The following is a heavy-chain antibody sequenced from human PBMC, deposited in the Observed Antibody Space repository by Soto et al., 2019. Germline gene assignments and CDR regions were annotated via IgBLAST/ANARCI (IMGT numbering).Heavy chain of an antibody. Sequence: GGSLRRSCAAAGFTFNSYAMRWFRHDPGKGLEWVSAISGSGGSTYYADSVKGRFTISRDNSKNTLYLQMNSLRAEDTAVYYCATPGRGYYTQAFEDWGKGTRVTVSS. D-gene: IGHD3-3*01. CDR1: GFTFNSYA. J-gene: IGHJ4*02. CDR3: ATPGRGYYTQAFED. V-gene: IGHV3-23*01. CDR2: ISGSGGST.